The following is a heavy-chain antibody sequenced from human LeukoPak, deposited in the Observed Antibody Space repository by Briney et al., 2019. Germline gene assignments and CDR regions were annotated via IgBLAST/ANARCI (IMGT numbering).Heavy chain of an antibody. CDR1: GYTFTSYY. CDR3: ARDTADYYDSSGYFDAFDI. D-gene: IGHD3-22*01. V-gene: IGHV1-46*01. CDR2: INPSGGST. J-gene: IGHJ3*02. Sequence: ASVKVSCKASGYTFTSYYMHWVRQAPGQGLEWMGIINPSGGSTSYAQKFQGRVTMTRDMSTSTVYMELSSLRSEDTAVYYCARDTADYYDSSGYFDAFDIWGQGTMVTVSS.